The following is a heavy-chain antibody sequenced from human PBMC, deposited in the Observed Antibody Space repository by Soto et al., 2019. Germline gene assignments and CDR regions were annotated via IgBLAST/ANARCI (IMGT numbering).Heavy chain of an antibody. D-gene: IGHD3-22*01. CDR2: IKSKTDGGTT. CDR3: TTDYYDSSGPNPYDY. J-gene: IGHJ4*02. CDR1: GFTFSNAW. V-gene: IGHV3-15*07. Sequence: PGGSLRLSCAASGFTFSNAWMNWVRQAPGKGLEWVGRIKSKTDGGTTDYAAPVKGRFTIPRDDSKNTLYLQMNSLKTEDTDVYYCTTDYYDSSGPNPYDYWGQGTLVTVSS.